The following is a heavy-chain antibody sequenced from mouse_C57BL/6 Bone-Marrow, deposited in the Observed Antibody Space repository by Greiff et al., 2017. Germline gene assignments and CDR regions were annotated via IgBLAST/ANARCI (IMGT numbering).Heavy chain of an antibody. V-gene: IGHV1-53*01. CDR3: ARREGYYGHAMDY. Sequence: VQLQQPGTELVKPGASVKLSCKASGYTFTSYWMHWVKQRPGQGLEWIGNINPSNGGTNYNEKFKSKATLTADKSSSTAYMQLSSLTSEDSAVYYCARREGYYGHAMDYWGQGTSVTVSS. D-gene: IGHD2-1*01. CDR2: INPSNGGT. CDR1: GYTFTSYW. J-gene: IGHJ4*01.